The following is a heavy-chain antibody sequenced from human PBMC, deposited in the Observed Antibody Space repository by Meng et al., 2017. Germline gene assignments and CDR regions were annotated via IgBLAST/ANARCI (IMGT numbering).Heavy chain of an antibody. V-gene: IGHV4-38-2*02. Sequence: GSLRLSCTVSGYSISSGYYWGWIRQPPGKGLEWIGSIYHSGSTYYNPSLKSRVTISVDTSKNQFSLKLSSVTAADTAVYYCASHFGYGSGSFGFWGQGTLVTVSS. J-gene: IGHJ4*02. CDR1: GYSISSGYY. CDR2: IYHSGST. D-gene: IGHD3-10*01. CDR3: ASHFGYGSGSFGF.